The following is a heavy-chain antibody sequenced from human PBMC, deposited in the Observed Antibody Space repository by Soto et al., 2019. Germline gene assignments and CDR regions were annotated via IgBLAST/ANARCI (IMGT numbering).Heavy chain of an antibody. CDR2: ISGSGGST. J-gene: IGHJ5*02. Sequence: GGSLRLSCAASGFAFSVYGMSWVRQAPGKGLEWVSSISGSGGSTYYADSVKGRFTISRDNSKNTLYLQMNSLRVEDTAVYYCAKDPQGVAVPNWFDPWGHGTLVTVSS. CDR1: GFAFSVYG. CDR3: AKDPQGVAVPNWFDP. D-gene: IGHD6-19*01. V-gene: IGHV3-23*01.